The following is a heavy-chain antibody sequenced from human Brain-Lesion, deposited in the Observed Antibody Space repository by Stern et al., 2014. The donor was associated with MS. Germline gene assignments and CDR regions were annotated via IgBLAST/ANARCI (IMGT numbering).Heavy chain of an antibody. Sequence: VPLVESGGGLFKPGGSLSLSCEASGFTFNSYSMNWVRQAPGKGLDWVSSISVGTDYIYYADSVKGRFTISRDNAKNSLFLQMNTLRAEDTAVYYCARVDCSGTNCFYYYYGMDVWGQGTTVTVSS. V-gene: IGHV3-21*01. CDR1: GFTFNSYS. D-gene: IGHD2-2*01. CDR2: ISVGTDYI. CDR3: ARVDCSGTNCFYYYYGMDV. J-gene: IGHJ6*02.